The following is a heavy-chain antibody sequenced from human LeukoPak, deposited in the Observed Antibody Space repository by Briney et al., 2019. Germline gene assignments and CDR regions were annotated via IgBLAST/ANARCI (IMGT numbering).Heavy chain of an antibody. CDR2: IRSDGSNK. CDR1: GFTFGSYG. Sequence: PGGSLRLSCAASGFTFGSYGMHWVRQAPGKGLEWVTFIRSDGSNKYYADSVKGRFTISRDNSKNSLYLQMNSLRAEDTAVYYCAREGILTGYAFDYWGQGTLVTVSS. J-gene: IGHJ4*02. D-gene: IGHD3-9*01. V-gene: IGHV3-30*02. CDR3: AREGILTGYAFDY.